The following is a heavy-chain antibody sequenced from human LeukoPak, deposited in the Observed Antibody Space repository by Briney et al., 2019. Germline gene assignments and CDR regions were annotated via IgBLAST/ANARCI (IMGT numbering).Heavy chain of an antibody. CDR2: IYHSGST. CDR1: GYSISSGYY. D-gene: IGHD1-14*01. CDR3: ARDPDGTQV. V-gene: IGHV4-38-2*02. Sequence: SETLSLTCAVSGYSISSGYYWGWIRQPPGKGLEWIGSIYHSGSTYYNPSLKSRVTISVDTSKNQFSLKLSSVTAADTAVYYCARDPDGTQVWGQGTLVTVPS. J-gene: IGHJ4*02.